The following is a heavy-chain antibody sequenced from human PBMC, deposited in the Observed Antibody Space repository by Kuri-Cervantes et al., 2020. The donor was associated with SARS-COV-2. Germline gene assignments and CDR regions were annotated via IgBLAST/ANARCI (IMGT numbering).Heavy chain of an antibody. CDR1: GDSIRGSPYY. J-gene: IGHJ4*02. D-gene: IGHD1-1*01. CDR2: VYDSGGT. CDR3: ARSPLWRFPSVYYFDY. Sequence: GSLRLSCTVSGDSIRGSPYYWGWIRQPPGKGLEWLATVYDSGGTYTNPSLKSRVSISVDTSKNQFSLKLRSVTAADTAVYYCARSPLWRFPSVYYFDYWGQGTLVTVSS. V-gene: IGHV4-39*01.